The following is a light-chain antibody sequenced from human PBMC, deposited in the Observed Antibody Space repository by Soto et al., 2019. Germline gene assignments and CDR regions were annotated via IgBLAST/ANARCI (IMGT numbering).Light chain of an antibody. J-gene: IGLJ2*01. CDR2: EVS. CDR1: SSDVGGYSY. CDR3: SSYAGSNNFVV. V-gene: IGLV2-8*01. Sequence: QSVLTQPPSASASPGQSVTISCTGTSSDVGGYSYVSWYQQRPGKAPKMMIYEVSKRPSGVPDRFSGSKSGNTASLTVSGLQAEDEADYYCSSYAGSNNFVVFGGGTKVTVL.